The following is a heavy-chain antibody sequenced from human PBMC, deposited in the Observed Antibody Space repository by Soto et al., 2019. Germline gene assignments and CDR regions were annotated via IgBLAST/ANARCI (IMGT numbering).Heavy chain of an antibody. Sequence: EVQLLESGGGLVQPGGSLRLSCVVSGLTFRSHAMYWVRQAPGQGLEWVAGISGGGYTAYYPDSVRGRFTISRDNIKNTAYLQAANLRAEDTAVYYCAKAQGVATSKSDFDYWGQGTLVSVSS. CDR2: ISGGGYTA. V-gene: IGHV3-23*01. J-gene: IGHJ4*02. CDR3: AKAQGVATSKSDFDY. CDR1: GLTFRSHA. D-gene: IGHD5-12*01.